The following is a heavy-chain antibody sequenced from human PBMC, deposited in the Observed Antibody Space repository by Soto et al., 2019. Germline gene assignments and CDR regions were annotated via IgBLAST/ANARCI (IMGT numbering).Heavy chain of an antibody. V-gene: IGHV3-30*03. Sequence: GGSLRFSCAASGFTFSSYGMHWVRQAPGKGLEWVAVISYDGSSKYYADSVKGRFTISRDNSKNTLYLQMNSLRAEDTAVYYCATLPLLNAFDIWGQGTMVTVSS. CDR3: ATLPLLNAFDI. CDR2: ISYDGSSK. CDR1: GFTFSSYG. J-gene: IGHJ3*02.